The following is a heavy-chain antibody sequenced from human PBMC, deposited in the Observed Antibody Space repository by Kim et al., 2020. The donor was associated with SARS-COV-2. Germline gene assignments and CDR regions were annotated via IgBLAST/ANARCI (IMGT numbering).Heavy chain of an antibody. CDR1: GGTFSSYA. J-gene: IGHJ6*02. Sequence: SVKVSCKASGGTFSSYAISWVRQAPGQGLEWMGGIIPIFGTANYAQKFQGRVTITADESTTTAYMELRSLRSEDTAMYYCARDPGVVGATDRPGYYGMDVWGQGTTVTVSS. CDR2: IIPIFGTA. V-gene: IGHV1-69*13. CDR3: ARDPGVVGATDRPGYYGMDV. D-gene: IGHD1-26*01.